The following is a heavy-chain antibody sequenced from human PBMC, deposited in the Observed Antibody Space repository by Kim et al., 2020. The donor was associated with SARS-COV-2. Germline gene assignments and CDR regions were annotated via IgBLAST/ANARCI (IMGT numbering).Heavy chain of an antibody. Sequence: SGPTLVNPTQTLTLTCTFSGFSLSTSGMCVSWIRQPPGKALEWLARIDWDDYKYYSTSLKTRLTISKDTSKNQVVLTMTNMDPVDTATYYCARIRSSSWPLYYYYGMDVWGQGTTVTVSS. CDR3: ARIRSSSWPLYYYYGMDV. V-gene: IGHV2-70*11. CDR2: IDWDDYK. D-gene: IGHD6-13*01. J-gene: IGHJ6*02. CDR1: GFSLSTSGMC.